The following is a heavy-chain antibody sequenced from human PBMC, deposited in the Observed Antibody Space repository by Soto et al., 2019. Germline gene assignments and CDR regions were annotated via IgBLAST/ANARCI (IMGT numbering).Heavy chain of an antibody. J-gene: IGHJ4*01. D-gene: IGHD3-10*01. Sequence: QVQLQESGPGLVKPSQTLSLTCTVSGGSISSGGYYWSWIRQHPGKGLEWIGYIYYSESTYDNPSLKSRVTISVDTSKNQFSPKLSSVTAADTAVYYCARGKVRGVSDYWGQGTLVTVSS. V-gene: IGHV4-31*03. CDR3: ARGKVRGVSDY. CDR2: IYYSEST. CDR1: GGSISSGGYY.